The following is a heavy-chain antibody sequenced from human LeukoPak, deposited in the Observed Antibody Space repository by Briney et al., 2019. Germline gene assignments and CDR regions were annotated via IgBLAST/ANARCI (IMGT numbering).Heavy chain of an antibody. V-gene: IGHV3-74*01. CDR2: ISTDGSST. CDR1: GFTFSSYW. CDR3: VREYSSSSGRAFDI. Sequence: GGSLRLSCAASGFTFSSYWMHWVRQAPGKGLVWVSRISTDGSSTNSADSVKGRFTISRDNAKNTLYLQMNSLRAEDTAVYYCVREYSSSSGRAFDIWGKGQWSPSLQ. J-gene: IGHJ3*02. D-gene: IGHD6-6*01.